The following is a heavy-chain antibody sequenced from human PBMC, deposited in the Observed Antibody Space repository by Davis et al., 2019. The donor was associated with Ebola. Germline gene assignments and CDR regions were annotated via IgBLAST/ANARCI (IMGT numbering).Heavy chain of an antibody. CDR3: ARVFRSEYYYYYGMDV. J-gene: IGHJ6*02. V-gene: IGHV3-30*02. Sequence: GESLKISCAASGFTFSSYGMHWVRQAPGKGLEWVAFIRYDGSNKYYADSVKGRFTISRDNSKNTLYLQMNSLRAEDTAVYYCARVFRSEYYYYYGMDVWGQGTTVTVSS. CDR2: IRYDGSNK. CDR1: GFTFSSYG.